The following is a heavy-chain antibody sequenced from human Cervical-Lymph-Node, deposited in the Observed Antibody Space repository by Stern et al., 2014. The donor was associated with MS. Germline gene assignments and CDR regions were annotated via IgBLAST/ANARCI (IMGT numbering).Heavy chain of an antibody. Sequence: VHLVESGAEVKKPGASVKISCKASGYTFNNYYMHWVRQAPGQGLEWMGIINPSGDSTSYAQKFEGRVTMTRDTSTSTVNMELSSLTSGDTAVYYCARLRGYNVLTGYLDYWGQGTLVTVSS. V-gene: IGHV1-46*02. J-gene: IGHJ4*02. CDR2: INPSGDST. CDR1: GYTFNNYY. CDR3: ARLRGYNVLTGYLDY. D-gene: IGHD3-9*01.